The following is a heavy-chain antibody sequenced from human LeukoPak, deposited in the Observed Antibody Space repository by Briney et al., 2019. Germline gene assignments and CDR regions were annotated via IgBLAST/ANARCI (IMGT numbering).Heavy chain of an antibody. CDR3: ARLETTVVTPGFDY. CDR1: GGTFSSYA. J-gene: IGHJ4*02. D-gene: IGHD4-23*01. V-gene: IGHV1-69*04. CDR2: IIPILGIA. Sequence: SVTVSCKASGGTFSSYAISWVRQAPGQGLEWMGRIIPILGIANYAQKFQGRVTITADKSTSTAYMELSSLRSEDTAVYYCARLETTVVTPGFDYWGQGTLVTVSS.